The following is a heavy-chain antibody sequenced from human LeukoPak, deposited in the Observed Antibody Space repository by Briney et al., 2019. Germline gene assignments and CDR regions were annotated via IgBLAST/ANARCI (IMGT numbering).Heavy chain of an antibody. J-gene: IGHJ4*02. CDR3: ANDLSNWKDGGFDY. CDR1: GFTFSSYG. Sequence: PGGSLRLSCAASGFTFSSYGMHWVRQAPGKGLEWVAVIWYDGSNKYYADSVKGRFTISRDNSKNTLYLQMNSLRAEDTAVYYCANDLSNWKDGGFDYWGQGTLVTVSS. V-gene: IGHV3-33*06. D-gene: IGHD1-20*01. CDR2: IWYDGSNK.